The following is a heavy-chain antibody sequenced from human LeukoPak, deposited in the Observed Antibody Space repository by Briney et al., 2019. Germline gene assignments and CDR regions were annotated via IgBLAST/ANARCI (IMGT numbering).Heavy chain of an antibody. V-gene: IGHV3-30*02. CDR2: IRYDGSNK. CDR1: RFTFSSYG. D-gene: IGHD3-16*01. Sequence: PGGSLRLSCAATRFTFSSYGMHWVRQAPGKRLESVAFIRYDGSNKCDADSMKGRFTITRDNSKNTLYLQMNSLRAEDTAVYYCAKDLDSDYHFDYWGQGTLVTVSS. CDR3: AKDLDSDYHFDY. J-gene: IGHJ4*02.